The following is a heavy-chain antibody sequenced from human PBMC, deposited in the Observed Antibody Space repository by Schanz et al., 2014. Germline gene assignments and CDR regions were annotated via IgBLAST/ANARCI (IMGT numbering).Heavy chain of an antibody. CDR3: AKDVQANAGNYYSYDFDS. J-gene: IGHJ4*02. Sequence: QVQLVESGGGVVQPERSLRLSCAASGFNFANHAIHWVRQGQGNGLQWVAVISSDGSKKLYADSVKARFTISRDNSKISVSLQKDSMRPEETAVYFCAKDVQANAGNYYSYDFDSWGPGALVTVSS. V-gene: IGHV3-30*18. CDR1: GFNFANHA. CDR2: ISSDGSKK. D-gene: IGHD3-10*01.